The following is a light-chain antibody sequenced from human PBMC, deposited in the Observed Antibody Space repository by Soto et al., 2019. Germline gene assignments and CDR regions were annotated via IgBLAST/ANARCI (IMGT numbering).Light chain of an antibody. CDR3: FLTDSGSRV. V-gene: IGLV7-46*01. CDR1: TGAVTSGHY. J-gene: IGLJ2*01. CDR2: DIS. Sequence: QTVVTQEPSLTVSPGGTVTLTCGSSTGAVTSGHYPYWFQQKPGQAPRTLIYDISKKHSWTPARFSGSLLGGKAALTLSGAQPEDEADYYCFLTDSGSRVFGGGTKVTVL.